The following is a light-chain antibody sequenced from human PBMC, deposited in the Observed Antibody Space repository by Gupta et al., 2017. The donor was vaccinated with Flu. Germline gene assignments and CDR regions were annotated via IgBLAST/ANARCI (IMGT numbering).Light chain of an antibody. CDR2: KDP. V-gene: IGLV3-25*03. CDR1: TLSTQN. CDR3: QAADNSGTYVV. Sequence: SYELTQPPSVSVSPGQTATITCSGATLSTQNTYWYQQKPGQAPVLVIFKDPERPSGNPERFSGANSATTVTLTNSGVQAEGEAAYYCQAADNSGTYVVFGGGTKLTVL. J-gene: IGLJ3*02.